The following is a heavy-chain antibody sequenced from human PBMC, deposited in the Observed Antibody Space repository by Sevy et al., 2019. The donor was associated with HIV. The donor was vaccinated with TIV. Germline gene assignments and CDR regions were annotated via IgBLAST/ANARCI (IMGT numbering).Heavy chain of an antibody. CDR1: GFTFSNYW. Sequence: GGSLRLSCVASGFTFSNYWMSWVRQAPGKGLEWVANIKQDGSEKYYVDSVKGRFTISRDNAKNLVFLQMNSLRAEDTAVYDCARVGGQQLVPAPFDCWGQGTLVTVSS. CDR2: IKQDGSEK. J-gene: IGHJ4*02. V-gene: IGHV3-7*01. D-gene: IGHD6-13*01. CDR3: ARVGGQQLVPAPFDC.